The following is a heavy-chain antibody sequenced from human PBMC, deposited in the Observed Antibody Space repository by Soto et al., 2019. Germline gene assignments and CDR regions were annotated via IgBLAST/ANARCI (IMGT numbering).Heavy chain of an antibody. J-gene: IGHJ4*02. CDR1: GGPLSRYY. CDR2: IYYSGST. CDR3: ARGIYCSGGRCLDY. Sequence: XTLSLHCSVSGGPLSRYYWSWIRQPPGEGLEWIGYIYYSGSTNYNPSLKSRVTISVDTSKNQFSLKMRSVTSADTAVYYCARGIYCSGGRCLDYWDQGTLVTVSS. D-gene: IGHD2-15*01. V-gene: IGHV4-59*01.